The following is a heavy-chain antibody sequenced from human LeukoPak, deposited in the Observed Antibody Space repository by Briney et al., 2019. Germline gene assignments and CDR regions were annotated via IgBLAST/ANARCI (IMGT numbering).Heavy chain of an antibody. D-gene: IGHD1-26*01. CDR3: ARDQEYSGSYYRYFDY. Sequence: SETLSLTCTVSGGSISSSSHYWSWIRQPPGKGLEWIGYIYSRGLTRGSTNYNPSLKSRVTISVDTSKNQFSLKLSSVTAADTAVYYCARDQEYSGSYYRYFDYWGQGTLVTVSS. J-gene: IGHJ4*02. CDR1: GGSISSSSHY. V-gene: IGHV4-61*01. CDR2: IYSRGLTRGST.